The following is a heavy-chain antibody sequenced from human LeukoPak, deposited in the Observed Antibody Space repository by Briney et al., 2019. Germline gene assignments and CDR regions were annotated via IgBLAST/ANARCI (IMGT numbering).Heavy chain of an antibody. Sequence: GGSLRLSCAASGFTFSSYAMSWVRQAPGKGLEWVSAISGSGGSTYYADSVKGRFTNSRDNSKNTLYLQMNSLRAEDTAVYYCAKGEVIGGNFDYWGQGTLVTVSS. CDR1: GFTFSSYA. V-gene: IGHV3-23*01. CDR2: ISGSGGST. CDR3: AKGEVIGGNFDY. J-gene: IGHJ4*02. D-gene: IGHD2-21*01.